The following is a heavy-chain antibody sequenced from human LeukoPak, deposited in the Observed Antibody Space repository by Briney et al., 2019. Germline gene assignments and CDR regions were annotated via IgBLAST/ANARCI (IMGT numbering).Heavy chain of an antibody. CDR1: GGSISSGDYY. CDR2: IYYSGST. V-gene: IGHV4-30-4*01. Sequence: SETLSLTCTVSGGSISSGDYYWSWIRQPRGKGLEWIGYIYYSGSTYYNPSLKSRVTISVDTSKNQFSLKLSSVTAADTAVYYCARGFVVVVAGENWFDPWGQGTLVTVSS. CDR3: ARGFVVVVAGENWFDP. J-gene: IGHJ5*02. D-gene: IGHD2-15*01.